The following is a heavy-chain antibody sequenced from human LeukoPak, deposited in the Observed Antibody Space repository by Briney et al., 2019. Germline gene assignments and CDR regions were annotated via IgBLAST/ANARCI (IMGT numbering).Heavy chain of an antibody. CDR3: ARDRYGGNSGEFDY. J-gene: IGHJ4*02. D-gene: IGHD4-23*01. CDR2: IYYTGTT. Sequence: SETLSLTCTVSGGSISSYYWSWIRQSPGKALEWIGYIYYTGTTNYNPSLESRVTILVDTSKNQFSLKLSSVTAADTAVYYCARDRYGGNSGEFDYWGQGTLVTVSS. CDR1: GGSISSYY. V-gene: IGHV4-59*01.